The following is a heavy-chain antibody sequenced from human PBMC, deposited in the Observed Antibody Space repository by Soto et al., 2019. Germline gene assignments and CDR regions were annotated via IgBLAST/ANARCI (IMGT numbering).Heavy chain of an antibody. J-gene: IGHJ6*02. Sequence: QVQLQESGPGLVKPSDTLSLTCAVSGYSITNGNWWAWIRQPPGKGLEWIGYIYHHGSTFYNPSLQIRVTMSADTSKNQFSLKLSSVTAVDTAVYYGARSEVTGTTVRVYGVDVWGQGTTVTVSS. CDR2: IYHHGST. V-gene: IGHV4-28*01. D-gene: IGHD1-1*01. CDR1: GYSITNGNW. CDR3: ARSEVTGTTVRVYGVDV.